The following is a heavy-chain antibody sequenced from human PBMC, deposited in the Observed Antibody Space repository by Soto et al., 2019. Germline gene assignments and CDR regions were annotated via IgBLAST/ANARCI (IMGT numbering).Heavy chain of an antibody. CDR3: VKDGSSGWPYFGDMDV. D-gene: IGHD6-19*01. V-gene: IGHV3-30*18. J-gene: IGHJ6*02. CDR2: ILYDGSKK. Sequence: QVQLVESEGGVVRPGRSLRLSCAASGFTFSSYGMHWVRQAPGKGLEWVAVILYDGSKKYYADSVKGRFTISRDNSKNTMYLQMSSLRGEDTALYYCVKDGSSGWPYFGDMDVWGRGTTVTVSS. CDR1: GFTFSSYG.